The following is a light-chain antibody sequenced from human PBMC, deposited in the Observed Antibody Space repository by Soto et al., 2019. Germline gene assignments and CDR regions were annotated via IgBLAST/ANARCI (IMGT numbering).Light chain of an antibody. Sequence: GSLGQSVTIPCTGTSSDVGDYNYVSWYQQHPGKVPKLMIYEVSKRPSGVPDRFSGSKSGNTASLTVSGLQAEDEADYYCSSFAGSPVVFGGGTKLTVL. CDR1: SSDVGDYNY. CDR2: EVS. V-gene: IGLV2-8*01. CDR3: SSFAGSPVV. J-gene: IGLJ2*01.